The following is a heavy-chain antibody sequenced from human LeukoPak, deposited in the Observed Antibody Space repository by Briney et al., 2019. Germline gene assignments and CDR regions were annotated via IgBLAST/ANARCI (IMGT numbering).Heavy chain of an antibody. CDR1: GGSISNFY. V-gene: IGHV4-59*08. CDR2: IYYSGST. CDR3: ARCVYDSSGYYSFDY. Sequence: PSETLSLTCTVSGGSISNFYWSWIRQPPGEGLEWIGYIYYSGSTNYNPSLKSRVTISVDTSKNQFSLKLSSVTAADTAVYYCARCVYDSSGYYSFDYWGQGTLVTVSS. J-gene: IGHJ4*02. D-gene: IGHD3-22*01.